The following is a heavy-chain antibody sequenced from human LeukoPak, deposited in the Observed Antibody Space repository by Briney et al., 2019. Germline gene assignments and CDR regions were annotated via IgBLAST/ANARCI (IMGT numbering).Heavy chain of an antibody. CDR1: GVSISTRFYY. V-gene: IGHV4-39*07. CDR3: VRSETIWYYFDY. D-gene: IGHD1-7*01. J-gene: IGHJ4*02. Sequence: PSETLSLTCTVSGVSISTRFYYWGWIRQTPGKALEWIGNMYYRGSTYYNPSFNSRVSMSLDTSKNQFSLRLSSVTAADTAVYFCVRSETIWYYFDYWGQGRLVTVSS. CDR2: MYYRGST.